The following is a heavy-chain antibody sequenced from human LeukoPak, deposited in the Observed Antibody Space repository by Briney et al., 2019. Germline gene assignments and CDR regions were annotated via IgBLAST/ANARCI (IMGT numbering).Heavy chain of an antibody. CDR1: GGTFSSYA. CDR2: IIPILGIA. Sequence: ASVKVSCKASGGTFSSYAISWVRQAPGQGLEWMGRIIPILGIANYAQKFQGRVTITADKSTSTAYMELSSLRSEDTAVYYCAREGGIGSSWLFDYWGQGTLVTVSS. D-gene: IGHD6-13*01. V-gene: IGHV1-69*04. J-gene: IGHJ4*02. CDR3: AREGGIGSSWLFDY.